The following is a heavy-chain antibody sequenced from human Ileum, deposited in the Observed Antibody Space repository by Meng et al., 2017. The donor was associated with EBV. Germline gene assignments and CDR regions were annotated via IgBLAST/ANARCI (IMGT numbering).Heavy chain of an antibody. Sequence: QGRRPRSGPGLVKPSGTRSLTWASSGDSVSGSDWWSWVRQPPGKGLEWIGEVYHDGATNYHPSLKSRVTISLDKSKNEVNLHLNSLTAADTAVYFCARSSPIVRGLDYWGQGTLVTVSS. J-gene: IGHJ4*02. D-gene: IGHD3-10*01. CDR3: ARSSPIVRGLDY. CDR2: VYHDGAT. CDR1: GDSVSGSDW. V-gene: IGHV4-4*02.